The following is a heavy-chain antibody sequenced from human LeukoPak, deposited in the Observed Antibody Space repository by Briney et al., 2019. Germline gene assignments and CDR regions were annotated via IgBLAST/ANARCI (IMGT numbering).Heavy chain of an antibody. Sequence: SETLSLTCTVSGGFLSRYYWRWIRQPAGKGLEWIGRIYTSGSTNYNPSLKSRVTMSVDTSKNQFSLKLSSVTAADTAVYYCARDSPGAGYSGYDSFFWFDPWGQGTLVTVSS. J-gene: IGHJ5*02. CDR2: IYTSGST. D-gene: IGHD5-12*01. V-gene: IGHV4-4*07. CDR3: ARDSPGAGYSGYDSFFWFDP. CDR1: GGFLSRYY.